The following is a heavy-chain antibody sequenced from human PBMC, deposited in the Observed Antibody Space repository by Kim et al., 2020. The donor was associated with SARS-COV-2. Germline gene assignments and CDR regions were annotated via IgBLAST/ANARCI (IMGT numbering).Heavy chain of an antibody. D-gene: IGHD3-3*01. CDR1: GFTFSDYY. J-gene: IGHJ3*02. CDR2: ISSSGSTI. Sequence: GGSLRLSCAASGFTFSDYYMSWIRQAPGKGLEWVSYISSSGSTIYYADSVKGRFTISRDNAKNPLYLQMNSLRAEDTAVYYCARDRDFWSGNDAFDIWGQGTMVTVSS. V-gene: IGHV3-11*01. CDR3: ARDRDFWSGNDAFDI.